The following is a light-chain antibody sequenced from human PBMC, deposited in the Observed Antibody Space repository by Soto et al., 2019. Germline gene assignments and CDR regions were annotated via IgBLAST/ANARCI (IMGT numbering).Light chain of an antibody. V-gene: IGKV3-11*01. J-gene: IGKJ1*01. CDR3: QQRSSWPQWT. CDR1: QSVSSY. CDR2: DAS. Sequence: EIVLTQSPATLSLSPGERATLSCRASQSVSSYLAWHQQKPGQAPRLLIYDASNRATGVPARFSGSGSGTDFTLTISNLEPEDFAVYYCQQRSSWPQWTFGQGTKVEI.